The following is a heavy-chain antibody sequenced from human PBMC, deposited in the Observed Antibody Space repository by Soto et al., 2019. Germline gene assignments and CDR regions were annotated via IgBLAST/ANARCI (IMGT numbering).Heavy chain of an antibody. CDR1: GFPFSNYE. J-gene: IGHJ4*02. V-gene: IGHV3-48*03. CDR3: ARDRAAGGY. D-gene: IGHD6-13*01. CDR2: ISSGGSTV. Sequence: PGGSLRLSCAASGFPFSNYEMNWVRQAPGKGLEWVAYISSGGSTVHYADSVRGRFTVSRDNARNSLYLQMNTLRVEDTALYYCARDRAAGGYWGQGTLVTVHS.